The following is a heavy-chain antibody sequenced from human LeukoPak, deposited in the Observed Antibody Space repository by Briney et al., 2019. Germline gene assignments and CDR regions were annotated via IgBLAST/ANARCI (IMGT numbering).Heavy chain of an antibody. V-gene: IGHV3-21*04. J-gene: IGHJ3*02. CDR2: ISGSSSYI. CDR1: GFTFSSYS. CDR3: ARGLSLSGYLGAFDI. Sequence: GGSLRLSCAASGFTFSSYSMNWVRQAPGKGLEWVSSISGSSSYIYYTDSVKGRCTISRDNSKNTLYLQMNSLRVEDTAVYFCARGLSLSGYLGAFDIWGQGTMVTVSS. D-gene: IGHD3-22*01.